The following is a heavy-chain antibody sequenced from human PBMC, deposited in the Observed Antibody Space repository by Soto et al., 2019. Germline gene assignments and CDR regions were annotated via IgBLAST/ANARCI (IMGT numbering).Heavy chain of an antibody. CDR1: GFTFSSYG. J-gene: IGHJ4*02. CDR2: ISYDGSNK. Sequence: QVQLVESGGGVVQPGRSLRLSCAASGFTFSSYGMHWVRQAPGKGLEWVAVISYDGSNKFYADSVKGRFTISRDNSKNTLCLQMNSLRAEDTAVYYCAKDLDYPYYFDYWGQGTLVTVSS. D-gene: IGHD5-12*01. V-gene: IGHV3-30*18. CDR3: AKDLDYPYYFDY.